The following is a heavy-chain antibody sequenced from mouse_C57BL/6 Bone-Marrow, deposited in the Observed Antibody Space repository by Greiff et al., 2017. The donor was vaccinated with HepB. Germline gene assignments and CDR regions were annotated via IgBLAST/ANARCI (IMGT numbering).Heavy chain of an antibody. J-gene: IGHJ2*01. V-gene: IGHV1-63*01. Sequence: VQLQQSGAELVRPGTSVKMSCKASGYTFTNYWIGWAKQRPGHGLEWIGDIYPGGGYTNYNEKFKGKATLTADKSSSTAYMQFSSLTSEDSAIYYCARESRNYPGRYFDYWGQGTTLTVSS. CDR3: ARESRNYPGRYFDY. CDR2: IYPGGGYT. CDR1: GYTFTNYW. D-gene: IGHD2-1*01.